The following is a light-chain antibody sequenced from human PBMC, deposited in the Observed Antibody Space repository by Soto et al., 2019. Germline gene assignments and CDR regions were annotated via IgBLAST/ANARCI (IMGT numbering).Light chain of an antibody. V-gene: IGLV2-14*03. CDR2: DVT. CDR3: SSYTSSNTEV. J-gene: IGLJ1*01. CDR1: SSDVGGYNY. Sequence: ALTQPASVSGSPGQSIAISCTGSSSDVGGYNYVSWYQQHPGKAPKLMIKDVTDRPSGVPDRFSASKSGNTASLTISGLQAEDEADYYCSSYTSSNTEVFGTGTKLTVL.